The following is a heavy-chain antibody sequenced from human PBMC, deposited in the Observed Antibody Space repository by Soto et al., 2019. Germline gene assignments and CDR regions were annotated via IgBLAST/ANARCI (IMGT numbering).Heavy chain of an antibody. J-gene: IGHJ6*03. CDR3: ARSAYCSSTSCYVDYYYYYMDV. CDR2: ISAYNGNT. CDR1: GYTFTSYG. D-gene: IGHD2-2*01. Sequence: GASVKVSCKASGYTFTSYGISCVRQAPGQGLEWMGWISAYNGNTNYAQKLQGRVTMTTDTSTSTAYMELRSLRSDDTAVYYCARSAYCSSTSCYVDYYYYYMDVWGKGTTVTVSS. V-gene: IGHV1-18*01.